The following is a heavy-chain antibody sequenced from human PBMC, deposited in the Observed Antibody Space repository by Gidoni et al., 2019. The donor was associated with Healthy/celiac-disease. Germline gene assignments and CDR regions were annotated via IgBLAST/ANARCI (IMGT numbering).Heavy chain of an antibody. Sequence: QVQLQESGPGLVKPSETLSLTCNVSGGSISSYYWSWIRQPPGRGLEWIGNIYYSGSTNYNPSLKSRVTISVDTSKNQFSLKLSSVTAADTAVYYCARDPCLTLGYYYYGMDVWGQGTTVTVSS. CDR1: GGSISSYY. CDR2: IYYSGST. V-gene: IGHV4-59*01. D-gene: IGHD7-27*01. CDR3: ARDPCLTLGYYYYGMDV. J-gene: IGHJ6*02.